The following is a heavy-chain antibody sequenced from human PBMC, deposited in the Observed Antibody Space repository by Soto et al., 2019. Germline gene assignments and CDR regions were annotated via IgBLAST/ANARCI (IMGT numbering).Heavy chain of an antibody. CDR2: ISYSGST. J-gene: IGHJ4*02. CDR1: GGSISSGNYY. CDR3: ATIGSPATGLSDFDS. V-gene: IGHV4-30-4*01. D-gene: IGHD6-25*01. Sequence: SETLSLTCTVSGGSISSGNYYWSWIRQPPGKGLEWIGFISYSGSTYYSASLQSRVTMSVDTSKNQFSLNLSFVTAADTAVYYCATIGSPATGLSDFDSCGQGTLVTVSS.